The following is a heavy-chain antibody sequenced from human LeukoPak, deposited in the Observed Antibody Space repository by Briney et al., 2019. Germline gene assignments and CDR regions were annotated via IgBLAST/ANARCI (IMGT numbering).Heavy chain of an antibody. J-gene: IGHJ5*02. V-gene: IGHV3-48*03. CDR1: GFTFSSYE. CDR2: ISSSGSTI. CDR3: ARGVVGSGYYPNWFDP. D-gene: IGHD3-22*01. Sequence: PGGSLRLSCAASGFTFSSYEMNWVRQAPGKGLEWVSYISSSGSTIYYADSVKGRFTISRDNAKNSLYLQMNSLRAEDTAVYYCARGVVGSGYYPNWFDPWGQGTLVTVSS.